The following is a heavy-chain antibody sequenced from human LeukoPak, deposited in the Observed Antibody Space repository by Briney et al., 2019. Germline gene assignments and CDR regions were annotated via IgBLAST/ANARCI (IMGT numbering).Heavy chain of an antibody. V-gene: IGHV3-30-3*01. CDR2: ISYDGSNK. J-gene: IGHJ4*02. CDR1: GFTFSSYA. D-gene: IGHD1-7*01. Sequence: GGSLRLSCAASGFTFSSYAMHWVRQAPGKGLEWVAVISYDGSNKYYADSVKGRFTISRDNSKNTLYLQMNSLRAEDTAVYYCARDLRLGELELNYFDYWGQGTLVTVSS. CDR3: ARDLRLGELELNYFDY.